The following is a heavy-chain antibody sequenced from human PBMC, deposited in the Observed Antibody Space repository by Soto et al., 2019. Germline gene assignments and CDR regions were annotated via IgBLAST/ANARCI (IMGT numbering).Heavy chain of an antibody. CDR1: GGSISSGAYY. CDR2: IYYSGST. CDR3: ARDHHSDYEGGYYYGMDV. V-gene: IGHV4-31*03. Sequence: QVQLQESGPGLVKPSQTLSLTCTVSGGSISSGAYYWSWIRQHPGKGLEWIGYIYYSGSTYYNPSLKSRVTISVDTSKNQFSLKLSSVTAADTAVYYCARDHHSDYEGGYYYGMDVWGQGTTVTVSS. D-gene: IGHD4-4*01. J-gene: IGHJ6*02.